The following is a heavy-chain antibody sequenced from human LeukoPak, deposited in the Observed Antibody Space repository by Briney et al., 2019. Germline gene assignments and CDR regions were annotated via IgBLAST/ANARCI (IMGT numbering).Heavy chain of an antibody. D-gene: IGHD3-16*02. CDR3: AKEVNDYVWGSYRHGDY. Sequence: SETLSLTCAVYGGSFSGYYWSWIRQPPGKGLEWIGEINHSGSTNYNPSLKSRVTISVNTSKNQFSLKLSYVTAADTAVYYCAKEVNDYVWGSYRHGDYWGQGTLVTVSS. CDR1: GGSFSGYY. CDR2: INHSGST. J-gene: IGHJ4*02. V-gene: IGHV4-34*01.